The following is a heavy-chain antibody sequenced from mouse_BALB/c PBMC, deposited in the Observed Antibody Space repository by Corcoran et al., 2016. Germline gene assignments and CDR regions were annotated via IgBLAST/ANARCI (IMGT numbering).Heavy chain of an antibody. J-gene: IGHJ3*01. CDR1: GYTFSSYL. CDR2: ILPGSGST. D-gene: IGHD2-1*01. CDR3: ARRYYGNYAWFAY. V-gene: IGHV1-9*01. Sequence: QVQLQQSGAELMKPGASVKISCKATGYTFSSYLIEWVKQRPGHGLEWIGEILPGSGSTNYNEKFKGKATFTADTSSNTAYMQLSSLTSEDSAVYYCARRYYGNYAWFAYWGQGTLVTVSA.